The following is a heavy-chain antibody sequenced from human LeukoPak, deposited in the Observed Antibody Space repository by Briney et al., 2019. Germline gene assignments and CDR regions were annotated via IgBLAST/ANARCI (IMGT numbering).Heavy chain of an antibody. CDR1: GFTFSSYG. V-gene: IGHV3-23*01. D-gene: IGHD3-10*02. CDR3: TELGITMIGGV. Sequence: GGTLRLSCAASGFTFSSYGMSWVRQAPGKGLEWVSAISGSGGSTYYADSVKGRFTISRDNSKNSLYLQMNSLRAEDTAVYYCTELGITMIGGVWGKGTTVTISS. CDR2: ISGSGGST. J-gene: IGHJ6*04.